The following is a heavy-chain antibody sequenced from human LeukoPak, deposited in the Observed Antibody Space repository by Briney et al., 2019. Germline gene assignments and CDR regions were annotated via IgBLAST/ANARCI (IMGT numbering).Heavy chain of an antibody. CDR2: INPNSGGT. CDR3: ARDLGDGGYNTFDY. J-gene: IGHJ4*02. CDR1: GYTLTGYY. Sequence: ASVKVSCKASGYTLTGYYMHWVRQAPGQGLEWMGWINPNSGGTNYAQKFQGRVTMTRDTSISTAYMELSRLRYDDTAVYYCARDLGDGGYNTFDYWGQGALVTVSS. V-gene: IGHV1-2*02. D-gene: IGHD5-24*01.